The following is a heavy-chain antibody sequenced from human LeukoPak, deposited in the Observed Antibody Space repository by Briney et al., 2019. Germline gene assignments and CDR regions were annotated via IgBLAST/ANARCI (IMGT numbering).Heavy chain of an antibody. V-gene: IGHV3-23*01. Sequence: GGTLRLSCVASGFTFSSYGISWVRQAPGKGLEWVSAISGSGGSTYYADSVKGRFTISRDNSKNTLYLQMNSLRAEDTAVYYCAKDLDASSGYFVWDYWGQGTLVTVSS. D-gene: IGHD3-22*01. CDR2: ISGSGGST. CDR3: AKDLDASSGYFVWDY. J-gene: IGHJ4*02. CDR1: GFTFSSYG.